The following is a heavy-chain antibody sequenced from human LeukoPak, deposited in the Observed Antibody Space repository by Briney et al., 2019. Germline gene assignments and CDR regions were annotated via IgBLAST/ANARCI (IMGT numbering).Heavy chain of an antibody. CDR3: ARVGGDIVVGPAARRPAPYFDY. D-gene: IGHD2-2*01. CDR2: INYSAST. CDR1: GGALRGTY. Sequence: SETLSLTCAVHGGALRGTYWSWIRQPPGKGRGWIGEINYSASTNYNPSLTSRVTISVDTSKNQFSLKLSSVTAADTAVYYCARVGGDIVVGPAARRPAPYFDYWGQGDLVTVSS. J-gene: IGHJ4*02. V-gene: IGHV4-34*01.